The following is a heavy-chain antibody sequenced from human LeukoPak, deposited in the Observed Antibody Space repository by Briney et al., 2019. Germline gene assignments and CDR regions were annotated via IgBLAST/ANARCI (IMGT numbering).Heavy chain of an antibody. J-gene: IGHJ4*02. CDR2: ISGTTLYT. D-gene: IGHD3-10*01. Sequence: GGSLRLSCAASGFTFSDYYMSWIRQAPGRGLEWASYISGTTLYTNYADSVKGRFTISRDNANYSLYLQMNSLRAEDTAIYYCARTLGHYGSGSYYQDYWGQGTLVTVSS. CDR3: ARTLGHYGSGSYYQDY. CDR1: GFTFSDYY. V-gene: IGHV3-11*03.